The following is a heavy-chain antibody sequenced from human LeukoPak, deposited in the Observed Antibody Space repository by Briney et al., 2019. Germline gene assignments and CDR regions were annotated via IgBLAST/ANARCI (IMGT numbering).Heavy chain of an antibody. CDR3: ARSRLQLCSY. Sequence: GRSLRLSCAASGLTFSNHGMHWVRQAPGKGLEWVAFIWYDGSNKYYADSVKGRFTISRDNSKNTLYLQMNSLRAEDTAVYYCARSRLQLCSYWGQGTLVTVSS. CDR2: IWYDGSNK. CDR1: GLTFSNHG. J-gene: IGHJ4*02. D-gene: IGHD5-24*01. V-gene: IGHV3-33*01.